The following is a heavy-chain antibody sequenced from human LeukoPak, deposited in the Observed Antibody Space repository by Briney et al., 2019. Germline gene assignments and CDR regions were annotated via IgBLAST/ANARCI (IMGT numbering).Heavy chain of an antibody. D-gene: IGHD5-12*01. J-gene: IGHJ4*02. CDR2: LSGSGGNT. CDR3: AKLTRHSAYESIDC. CDR1: GFTFSNYA. Sequence: GALRLSCAASGFTFSNYAMSWVRQAPGKGLEWVSSLSGSGGNTYYADSVKGRFIISRDNSKNTLHLQMSSLRAEDTAVYYCAKLTRHSAYESIDCWGQGTLVTVSS. V-gene: IGHV3-23*01.